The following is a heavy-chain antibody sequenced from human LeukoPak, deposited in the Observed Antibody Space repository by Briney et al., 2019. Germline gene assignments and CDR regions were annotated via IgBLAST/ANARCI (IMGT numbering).Heavy chain of an antibody. CDR3: ARVDLGYCSGGSCYSFDY. V-gene: IGHV4-30-4*01. CDR1: GGSISSGDYY. D-gene: IGHD2-15*01. CDR2: IYYSGST. J-gene: IGHJ4*02. Sequence: SETLSLTCTVSGGSISSGDYYWSWIRQPPGKGLEWIGYIYYSGSTYYNPSLKSRVTISVDTSKNQFSLKLSPVTAADTAVYYCARVDLGYCSGGSCYSFDYWGQGTLVTVSS.